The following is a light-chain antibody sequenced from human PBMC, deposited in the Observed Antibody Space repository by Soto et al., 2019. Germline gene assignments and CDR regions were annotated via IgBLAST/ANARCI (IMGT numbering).Light chain of an antibody. J-gene: IGKJ2*01. CDR1: QSISSW. V-gene: IGKV1-5*01. Sequence: DIQMTQSPSTLSASVGDRVTITCRASQSISSWLAWYQQKPGKAPKLLIFDASNLESGVPSRFSGSGSGTEFTLTISSLQPDDFATYCCQQYNSYLYTFGQGTKLEIK. CDR2: DAS. CDR3: QQYNSYLYT.